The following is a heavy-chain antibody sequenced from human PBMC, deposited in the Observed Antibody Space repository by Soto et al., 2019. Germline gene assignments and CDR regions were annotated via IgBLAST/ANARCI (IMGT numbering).Heavy chain of an antibody. CDR3: ARDLGTLKGGWFYFDY. Sequence: QVQLQESGPGLVKPSETLSLTCTVSGGSISSYYWSWIRQPPGKGLEWIGYIYYSGSTNYNPSLKSRVTISEDTSKNQFSLKLSSVTAADTAVYYCARDLGTLKGGWFYFDYWGQGTLVTVSS. J-gene: IGHJ4*02. CDR2: IYYSGST. V-gene: IGHV4-59*01. CDR1: GGSISSYY. D-gene: IGHD2-15*01.